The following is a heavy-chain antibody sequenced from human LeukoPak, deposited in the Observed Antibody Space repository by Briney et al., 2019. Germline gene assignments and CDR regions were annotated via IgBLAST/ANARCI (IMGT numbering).Heavy chain of an antibody. Sequence: PGGSLRLSCAASGFTFSDYYMNWIRQAPGTGLVWVSRIHPDGSITTYADSVKGRFTISRDNAKNTLYLQMNSLRAEDTAVYYCAPQQTYSPYNWFDPWGQGTLVTVSS. D-gene: IGHD5-12*01. V-gene: IGHV3-74*03. J-gene: IGHJ5*02. CDR1: GFTFSDYY. CDR3: APQQTYSPYNWFDP. CDR2: IHPDGSIT.